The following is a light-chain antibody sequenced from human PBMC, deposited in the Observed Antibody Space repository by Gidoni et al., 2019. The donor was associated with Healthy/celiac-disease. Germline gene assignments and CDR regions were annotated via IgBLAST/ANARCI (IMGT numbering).Light chain of an antibody. J-gene: IGLJ2*01. CDR2: RNN. V-gene: IGLV1-47*01. CDR1: SSNIGSNY. CDR3: AAWDDGLSGPHVV. Sequence: QSVLTQPPPASGTPGQRVTISCSGSSSNIGSNYVYWYQQLPGTAPKLLIYRNNQRPSGVPDRFSGSKSGTSASLAISGLRSEDEADYYCAAWDDGLSGPHVVFGGGTKLTVL.